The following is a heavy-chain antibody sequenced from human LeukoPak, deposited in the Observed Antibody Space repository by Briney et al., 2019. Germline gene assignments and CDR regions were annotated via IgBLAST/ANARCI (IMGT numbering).Heavy chain of an antibody. D-gene: IGHD3-22*01. CDR2: INNDGSTT. J-gene: IGHJ4*02. CDR1: GLTFGRYW. Sequence: PGGSLRLSCAASGLTFGRYWMHWVRQAPGKGLVWVSRINNDGSTTTYADAVKGRFTISRDNAKNSLYLQMNSLRAEDTALYYCARGDSLGRYYYDSSGYSGWGQGTLVTVSS. CDR3: ARGDSLGRYYYDSSGYSG. V-gene: IGHV3-74*01.